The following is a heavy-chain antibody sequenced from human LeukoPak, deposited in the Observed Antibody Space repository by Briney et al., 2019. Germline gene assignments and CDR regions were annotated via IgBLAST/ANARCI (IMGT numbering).Heavy chain of an antibody. J-gene: IGHJ4*02. V-gene: IGHV4-38-2*02. D-gene: IGHD6-13*01. CDR1: GYSISSGYY. Sequence: KTSETLSLTCSVSGYSISSGYYWGWIRQPPGKGLEWIGTISHSGSTYYYPSLKSRLTMSLDTSKNQFSLKLTSVTAADTAVYYCARGFAAADGGGDLWGQGTLVTVSS. CDR2: ISHSGST. CDR3: ARGFAAADGGGDL.